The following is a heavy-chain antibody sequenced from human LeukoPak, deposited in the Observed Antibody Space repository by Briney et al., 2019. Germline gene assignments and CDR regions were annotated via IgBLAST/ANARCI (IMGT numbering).Heavy chain of an antibody. Sequence: PGGSLRLSCAASGFTLSTYGVHWVRQAPGKGLEWLAVISYDGRNTYYGDSVKGRSTISRDNSKNTVFLQMNSLRVEDTAVYHCAKNRIPTAITPDSWGQGTLVTVSS. J-gene: IGHJ5*01. D-gene: IGHD2-2*02. CDR1: GFTLSTYG. V-gene: IGHV3-30*18. CDR3: AKNRIPTAITPDS. CDR2: ISYDGRNT.